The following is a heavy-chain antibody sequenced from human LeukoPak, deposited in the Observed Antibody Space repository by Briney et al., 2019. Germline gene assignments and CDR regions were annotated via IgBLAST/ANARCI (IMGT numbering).Heavy chain of an antibody. J-gene: IGHJ4*02. D-gene: IGHD2/OR15-2a*01. Sequence: SETLSLTCSVSGGSISSYYWSWSRQPPGKGLEWIGYIYYSGSTSYNPSLKSRVSISLDTAENVFLLKMSYVRAADAAVYYCARRKIGYYFDYWGQRPLVTVS. V-gene: IGHV4-59*08. CDR2: IYYSGST. CDR1: GGSISSYY. CDR3: ARRKIGYYFDY.